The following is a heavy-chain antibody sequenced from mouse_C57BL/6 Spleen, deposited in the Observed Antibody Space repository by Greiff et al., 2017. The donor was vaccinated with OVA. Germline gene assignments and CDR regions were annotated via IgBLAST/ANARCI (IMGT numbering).Heavy chain of an antibody. CDR2: INPNNGGT. Sequence: EVKLMESGPELVKPGASVKMSCKASGYTFTDYNMHWVKQSHGKSLEWIGYINPNNGGTSYNQKFKGKATLTVNKSSSTAYMELRSLTSEDSAVYYCAREGGRLDYWGQGTTLTVSS. D-gene: IGHD1-1*01. CDR3: AREGGRLDY. J-gene: IGHJ2*01. CDR1: GYTFTDYN. V-gene: IGHV1-22*01.